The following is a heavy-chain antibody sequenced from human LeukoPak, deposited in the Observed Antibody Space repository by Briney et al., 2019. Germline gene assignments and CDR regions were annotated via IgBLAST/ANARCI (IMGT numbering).Heavy chain of an antibody. D-gene: IGHD5-18*01. V-gene: IGHV4-39*07. CDR2: IYYSGST. J-gene: IGHJ4*02. CDR1: GGSISSSSYY. CDR3: ARGLLRRMRYSYGYRRDGGQTGDVY. Sequence: PSETLSLTCTVSGGSISSSSYYWGWIRQPPGTGLEWIGSIYYSGSTYYNPSLKSRVTISVDTSKNQFSLKLSSVTAADTAVYYCARGLLRRMRYSYGYRRDGGQTGDVYWGQGTLVTVSS.